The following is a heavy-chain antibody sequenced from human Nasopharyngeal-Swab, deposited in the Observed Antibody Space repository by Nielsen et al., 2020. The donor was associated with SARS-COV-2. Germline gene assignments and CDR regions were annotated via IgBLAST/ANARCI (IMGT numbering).Heavy chain of an antibody. V-gene: IGHV4-59*08. Sequence: SETLSLTCTVSGGSISSYYWSWIRQPPGKGLEWIGYISYSGCTNYNPSLKSRVTISVDTSKNQFSLKLSSVTAADTAVYYCARHPTVFAVAAYYFDYWGQGTLVTVSS. CDR3: ARHPTVFAVAAYYFDY. CDR2: ISYSGCT. CDR1: GGSISSYY. D-gene: IGHD3-3*01. J-gene: IGHJ4*02.